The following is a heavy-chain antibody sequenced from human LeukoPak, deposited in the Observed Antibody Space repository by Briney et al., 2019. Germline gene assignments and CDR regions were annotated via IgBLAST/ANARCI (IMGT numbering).Heavy chain of an antibody. CDR2: INPSGGST. D-gene: IGHD2-8*02. CDR3: ARDTSPGYFDY. Sequence: ASVKVSCKASGYIFTSYFMHWVRQAPGQGLEWMGLINPSGGSTRYAQKFQGRVTMTRDMSTSTVYMELSSLRSEDTAVYYCARDTSPGYFDYWGQGTLVTVSS. V-gene: IGHV1-46*01. J-gene: IGHJ4*02. CDR1: GYIFTSYF.